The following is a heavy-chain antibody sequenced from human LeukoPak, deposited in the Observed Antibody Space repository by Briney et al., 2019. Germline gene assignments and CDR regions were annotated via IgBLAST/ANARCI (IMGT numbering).Heavy chain of an antibody. V-gene: IGHV4-59*01. CDR1: GDSISTYY. J-gene: IGHJ4*02. D-gene: IGHD2-15*01. Sequence: PSETLSLTCTVSGDSISTYYWTSIRQPPPGGLECRAHIYYSGDTNYNPSIKSRVTISLVAYKNQLSLKLTSVPAAETAVYYCASSLVDCSGGSCYPPGGNWGRGTLVTVSS. CDR3: ASSLVDCSGGSCYPPGGN. CDR2: IYYSGDT.